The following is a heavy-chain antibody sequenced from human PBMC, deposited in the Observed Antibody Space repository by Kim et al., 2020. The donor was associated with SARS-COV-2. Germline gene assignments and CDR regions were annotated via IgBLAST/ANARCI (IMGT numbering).Heavy chain of an antibody. D-gene: IGHD2-2*01. CDR3: ARVCSTSCWTDYYGMDV. Sequence: SETLSLTCTVSGGSISSGGYYWSWIRQHPGKGLEWIGYIYYSGSTYYTPSLKSRVTISVDTSKNQFSLKLSSVTAADTAVYFCARVCSTSCWTDYYGMDVWGQGTTVTVSS. CDR1: GGSISSGGYY. J-gene: IGHJ6*02. V-gene: IGHV4-31*03. CDR2: IYYSGST.